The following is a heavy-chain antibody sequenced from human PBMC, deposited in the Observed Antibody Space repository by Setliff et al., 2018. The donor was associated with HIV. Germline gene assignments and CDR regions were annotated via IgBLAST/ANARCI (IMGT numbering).Heavy chain of an antibody. CDR1: GFTFSSYW. CDR2: INSDGSST. CDR3: TKRTGNGWSHTDY. V-gene: IGHV3-74*01. J-gene: IGHJ4*01. Sequence: PGGSLRLSCAASGFTFSSYWMHWVRQAPGKGLVWVSRINSDGSSTSYADSVKGRFTISRDNAKNTLYLQMNSLRAEDTAVYYCTKRTGNGWSHTDYWGHGTLVTVSS. D-gene: IGHD6-19*01.